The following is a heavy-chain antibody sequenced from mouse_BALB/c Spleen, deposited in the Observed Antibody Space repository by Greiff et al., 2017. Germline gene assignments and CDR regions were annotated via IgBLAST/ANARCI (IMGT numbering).Heavy chain of an antibody. Sequence: VQLKESGPGLVKPSQSLSLTCTVTGYSITSDYAWNWIRQFPGNKLEWMGYISYSGSTSYNPSLKSRISITRDTSKNQFFLQLNSVTTEDTATYYCARGYYGSSPYYYAMDYWGQGTSVTVSS. D-gene: IGHD1-1*01. J-gene: IGHJ4*01. V-gene: IGHV3-2*02. CDR1: GYSITSDYA. CDR2: ISYSGST. CDR3: ARGYYGSSPYYYAMDY.